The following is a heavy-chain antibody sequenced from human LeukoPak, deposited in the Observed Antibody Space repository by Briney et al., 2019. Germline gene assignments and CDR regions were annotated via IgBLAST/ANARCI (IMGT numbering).Heavy chain of an antibody. V-gene: IGHV3-49*03. CDR2: IRSKAYGGTT. J-gene: IGHJ4*02. Sequence: GGSLRLSCTASGFTFGDYAMSWFRQAPGKGLEWVGFIRSKAYGGTTEYAASVKGRFTVSRDDSKSIAYLQMNSLKTEDTAVYYCTRGDEEMATDYWGQGTPDTVSS. CDR3: TRGDEEMATDY. D-gene: IGHD5-24*01. CDR1: GFTFGDYA.